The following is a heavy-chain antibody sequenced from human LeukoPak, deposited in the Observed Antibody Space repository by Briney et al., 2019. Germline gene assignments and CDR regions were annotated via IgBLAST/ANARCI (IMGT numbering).Heavy chain of an antibody. CDR2: ISGDGTAR. D-gene: IGHD3-10*01. V-gene: IGHV3-74*01. J-gene: IGHJ5*02. CDR1: GFTSSSYW. CDR3: VRGRGSYGWYDP. Sequence: GGSLRLSCAASGFTSSSYWMHWVRQVPGKGLVWVSRISGDGTARNYADSVKGRFTISRDDAKNTVDLQMNSLRGEDTAVYYCVRGRGSYGWYDPWGQGTLVTVSS.